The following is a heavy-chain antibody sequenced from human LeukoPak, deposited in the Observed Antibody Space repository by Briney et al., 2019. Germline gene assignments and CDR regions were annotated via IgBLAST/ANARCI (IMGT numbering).Heavy chain of an antibody. CDR3: AREGGYSGPWEEYYFDY. CDR2: ISSSSSTI. Sequence: GGSLRLSCAASGFTFSSYSMNWVRQAPGKGLEWVSYISSSSSTIYYADSVKGRFTISRDNAENSLYLQMNSLRAEDTAVYYCAREGGYSGPWEEYYFDYWGQGTLVTVSS. V-gene: IGHV3-48*01. J-gene: IGHJ4*02. D-gene: IGHD5-12*01. CDR1: GFTFSSYS.